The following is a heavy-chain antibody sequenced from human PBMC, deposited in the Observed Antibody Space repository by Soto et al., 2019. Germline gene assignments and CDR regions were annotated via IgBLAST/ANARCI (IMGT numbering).Heavy chain of an antibody. D-gene: IGHD6-19*01. CDR3: ARATGYSSGWYYY. CDR2: INHSGST. CDR1: GGSFSGYY. Sequence: SETLSLTCAVYGGSFSGYYWSWIRQPPGKGLEWIGEINHSGSTNYNPSLKSRVTISVDTSKNQFSLKLSSVTAADTAVYYCARATGYSSGWYYYWGQGTLVTVSS. J-gene: IGHJ4*02. V-gene: IGHV4-34*01.